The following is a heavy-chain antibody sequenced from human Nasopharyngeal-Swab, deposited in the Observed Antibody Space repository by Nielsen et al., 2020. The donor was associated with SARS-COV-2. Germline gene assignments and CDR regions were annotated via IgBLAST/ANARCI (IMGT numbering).Heavy chain of an antibody. CDR2: ISKDGSDQ. V-gene: IGHV3-30*03. Sequence: GESLKISCAASGFTFISYSIRWGSQAPSKGLEWVAVISKDGSDQFYADSVKGRFSISRDTSRSAVYLQMNSLRAEDTALYYCASADRGGSYFSQYYYHMDVWGTGTTVTVSS. J-gene: IGHJ6*03. CDR1: GFTFISYS. CDR3: ASADRGGSYFSQYYYHMDV. D-gene: IGHD1-26*01.